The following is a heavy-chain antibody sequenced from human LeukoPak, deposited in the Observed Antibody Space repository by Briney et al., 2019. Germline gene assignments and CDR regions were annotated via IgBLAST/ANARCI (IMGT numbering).Heavy chain of an antibody. CDR3: ARVGYSNSYDY. CDR1: GYTFTSYA. J-gene: IGHJ4*02. D-gene: IGHD4-11*01. V-gene: IGHV1-8*03. CDR2: MNPNTGNA. Sequence: ASVKVSCKASGYTFTSYAIHWVRQATGQGLEWMGWMNPNTGNAGYAQKFQDRVTITWDASISTAYMDLSSLRSEDTAVYYCARVGYSNSYDYWGQGTLVTVSS.